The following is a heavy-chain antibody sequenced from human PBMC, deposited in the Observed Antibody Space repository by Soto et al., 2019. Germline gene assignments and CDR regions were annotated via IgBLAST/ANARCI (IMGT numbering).Heavy chain of an antibody. D-gene: IGHD6-13*01. CDR1: GGTFSSYA. V-gene: IGHV1-69*13. Sequence: SVKVSCKASGGTFSSYAISWVRQAPGQGLEWMGGIIPIFGTANYAQKFQGRVTITADESTSTAYMELSSLRSEDTAVYYCAKGYAAAAGTGDYWGQGTLVTVSS. J-gene: IGHJ4*02. CDR3: AKGYAAAAGTGDY. CDR2: IIPIFGTA.